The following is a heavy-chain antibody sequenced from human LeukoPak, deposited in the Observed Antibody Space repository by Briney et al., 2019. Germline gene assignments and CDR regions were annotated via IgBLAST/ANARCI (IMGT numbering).Heavy chain of an antibody. CDR2: ISSAGGTT. CDR3: VKVGDSGYGEYYKH. J-gene: IGHJ1*01. V-gene: IGHV3-64D*06. CDR1: GFTFRDYP. D-gene: IGHD5-12*01. Sequence: PGGSLRLSCSASGFTFRDYPIHWVRQAPGEGLQYVSAISSAGGTTYYADSVRGRFTISRDNSKNTLYLQMSSLRAEDTALYYCVKVGDSGYGEYYKHWGQGTLVTVSS.